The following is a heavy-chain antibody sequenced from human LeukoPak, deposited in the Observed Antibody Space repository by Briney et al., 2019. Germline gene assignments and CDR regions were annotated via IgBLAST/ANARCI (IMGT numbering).Heavy chain of an antibody. J-gene: IGHJ5*02. V-gene: IGHV4-34*01. CDR2: INHSGST. Sequence: SETLSLTCAVYGGSFSGYYWRWIRQPPGKGLEWIGEINHSGSTNYNPSLESRVTISVDTPKNQISLNLRSVTAADTAIYYCARRQQTGGDNGLHNWFDPWGQGTLVTVSS. CDR3: ARRQQTGGDNGLHNWFDP. CDR1: GGSFSGYY. D-gene: IGHD2-21*01.